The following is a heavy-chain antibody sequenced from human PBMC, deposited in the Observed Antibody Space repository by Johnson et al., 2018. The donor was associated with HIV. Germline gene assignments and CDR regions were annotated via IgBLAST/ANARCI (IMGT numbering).Heavy chain of an antibody. D-gene: IGHD6-13*01. CDR3: ARRRYSTSWQEAFDI. J-gene: IGHJ3*02. CDR2: ISGNGGST. V-gene: IGHV3-64*01. CDR1: GFTFSYYY. Sequence: VQLVESGGGLFKPGGSLRLSCAASGFTFSYYYMTWIRQAPGKGLEHVSAISGNGGSTYYANSVKGRFTISRDNFKNTLYLQMGSLTAEDMAVYYCARRRYSTSWQEAFDIWGQGTMVTVSS.